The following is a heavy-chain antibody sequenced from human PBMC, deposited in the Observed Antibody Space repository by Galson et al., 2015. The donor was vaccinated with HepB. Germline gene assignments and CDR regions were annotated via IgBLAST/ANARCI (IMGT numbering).Heavy chain of an antibody. J-gene: IGHJ4*02. D-gene: IGHD4-17*01. CDR1: GFTFSSYA. CDR3: ARDLSILAVTTSDY. CDR2: ISYDGSNK. Sequence: SLRLSCAASGFTFSSYAMHWVRQAPGKGLEWEAVISYDGSNKYYADSVKGRFTISRDNSRNTLYLQMNSLRAEDTAVYYCARDLSILAVTTSDYWGQGTLVTVSS. V-gene: IGHV3-30-3*01.